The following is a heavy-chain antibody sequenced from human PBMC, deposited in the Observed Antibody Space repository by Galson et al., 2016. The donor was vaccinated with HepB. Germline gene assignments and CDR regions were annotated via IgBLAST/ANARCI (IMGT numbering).Heavy chain of an antibody. CDR3: ARVYNSGYYYYYGMDV. CDR1: GFTFSSYG. Sequence: SLRLSCAASGFTFSSYGMHWVRQAPGKGLEWVAIIWYDGSNKYYADSVKGRFTISRDNSKNTLELQMNSLQAEDTAVYYCARVYNSGYYYYYGMDVWGKGTTVTVSS. D-gene: IGHD1-1*01. CDR2: IWYDGSNK. V-gene: IGHV3-33*01. J-gene: IGHJ6*04.